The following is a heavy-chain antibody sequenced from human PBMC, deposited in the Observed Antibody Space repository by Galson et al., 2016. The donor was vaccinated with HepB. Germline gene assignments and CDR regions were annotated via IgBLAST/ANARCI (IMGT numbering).Heavy chain of an antibody. CDR3: ARELRGTTVITPILYFDH. J-gene: IGHJ4*02. V-gene: IGHV4-38-2*02. CDR2: IYHSGTT. CDR1: GYSVKDGYS. D-gene: IGHD4-23*01. Sequence: SETLSLTCNVSGYSVKDGYSWGWIRQHPGQGLEWMGNIYHSGTTYYNPSLSSRITVSVDTSKNQFSLKLTSVTAADTALYFCARELRGTTVITPILYFDHWGQGILVTVSS.